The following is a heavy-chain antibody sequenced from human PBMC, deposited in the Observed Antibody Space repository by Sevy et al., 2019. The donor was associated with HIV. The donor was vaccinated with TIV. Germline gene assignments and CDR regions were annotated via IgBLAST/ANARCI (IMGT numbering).Heavy chain of an antibody. Sequence: ASVKVSCKVSGYTLSELAMHWVRQAPGKGLEWMGGFDPEDGETSYAQKFQGRVTMTEDTSTDTAYMELSSLRSEDTAVYYCATGENYYGSGSYYNYFDYWGQGTLVTVSS. J-gene: IGHJ4*02. CDR3: ATGENYYGSGSYYNYFDY. CDR2: FDPEDGET. D-gene: IGHD3-10*01. CDR1: GYTLSELA. V-gene: IGHV1-24*01.